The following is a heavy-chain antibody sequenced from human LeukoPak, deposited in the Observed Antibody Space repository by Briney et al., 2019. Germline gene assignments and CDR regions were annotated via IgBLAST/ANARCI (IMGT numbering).Heavy chain of an antibody. CDR3: ARADSDITIFGVVRFDY. CDR2: ISAYNGNT. CDR1: GYTFSSYG. Sequence: ASVRVSCKASGYTFSSYGISWVRQAPGQGLEWMGWISAYNGNTNYAQKLQGRVTMTTDTSTSTAYMELRSLRSDDTAVYYCARADSDITIFGVVRFDYWGQGTLVTVSS. D-gene: IGHD3-3*01. V-gene: IGHV1-18*01. J-gene: IGHJ4*02.